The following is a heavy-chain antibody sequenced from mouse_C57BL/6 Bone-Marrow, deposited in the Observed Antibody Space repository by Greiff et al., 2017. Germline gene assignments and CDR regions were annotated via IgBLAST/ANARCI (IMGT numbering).Heavy chain of an antibody. V-gene: IGHV1-81*01. CDR1: GYTFTSYG. CDR3: ASPLSVGNSYYLDY. J-gene: IGHJ2*02. Sequence: QVQLQQSGAELARPGASVTLSCKASGYTFTSYGISWVKQRTGQGLEWIGEIYPRSGDTYYNEKFKGKATLTADKSSSTAYMELRSLTSEDAAGYFWASPLSVGNSYYLDYWGQGTSLTVSS. CDR2: IYPRSGDT.